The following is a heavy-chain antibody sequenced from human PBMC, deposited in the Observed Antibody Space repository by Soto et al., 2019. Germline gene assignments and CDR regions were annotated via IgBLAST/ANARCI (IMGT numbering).Heavy chain of an antibody. CDR3: ARHIGGGFWSGSKNNWFDP. V-gene: IGHV4-59*08. CDR1: GGSISSYY. D-gene: IGHD3-3*01. J-gene: IGHJ5*02. CDR2: IYYSGST. Sequence: SETLSLTCTVSGGSISSYYWSWIRQPPGKGLEWIGYIYYSGSTNYNPSLKSRVTISVDTSKNPFSLKLSSVTAADTAVYYCARHIGGGFWSGSKNNWFDPWGQGTLVTVSS.